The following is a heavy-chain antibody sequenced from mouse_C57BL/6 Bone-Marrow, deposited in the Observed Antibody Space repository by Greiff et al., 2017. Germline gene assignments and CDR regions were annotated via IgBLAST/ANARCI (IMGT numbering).Heavy chain of an antibody. CDR1: GFSLTSYA. D-gene: IGHD2-2*01. V-gene: IGHV2-9-1*01. CDR3: ASLYYGYPWFAY. J-gene: IGHJ3*01. Sequence: VQLQESGPGLVAPSQSLSITCTGSGFSLTSYAISWVRQPPGKGLEWLGVIWTGGGTKYTSALKSRLSIRKDNSKSQVFLKMNRLQTDETCRYYGASLYYGYPWFAYWGQGTLVTVSA. CDR2: IWTGGGT.